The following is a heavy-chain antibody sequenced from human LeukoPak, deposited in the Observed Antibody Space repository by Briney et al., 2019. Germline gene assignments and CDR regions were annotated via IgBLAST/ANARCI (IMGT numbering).Heavy chain of an antibody. CDR1: GFTFSSYA. CDR2: ISIDGGRT. J-gene: IGHJ6*03. CDR3: ARKGIGSSRYQNMDV. V-gene: IGHV3-23*01. Sequence: GRSLRRSCAASGFTFSSYAMSWVRHAPGNGPEWVSTISIDGGRTYYADSVTGRFTDSRDTSKNTLYLQINSLRAEDTAVYYCARKGIGSSRYQNMDVWGKGTTVTVSS. D-gene: IGHD6-25*01.